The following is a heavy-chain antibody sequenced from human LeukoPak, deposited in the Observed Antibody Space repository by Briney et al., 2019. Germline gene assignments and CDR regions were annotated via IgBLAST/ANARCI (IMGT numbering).Heavy chain of an antibody. CDR2: IIPIFGTA. CDR3: ARDSHRDGYNFADY. CDR1: GGTFSSYA. V-gene: IGHV1-69*15. J-gene: IGHJ4*02. Sequence: SVKVSYKASGGTFSSYAISWVRQAPGQGLEWMGKIIPIFGTANYAQKFQGRVTITADESTSIAYMELSSLRSEDTAVYYCARDSHRDGYNFADYWGQGTLVTVSS. D-gene: IGHD5-24*01.